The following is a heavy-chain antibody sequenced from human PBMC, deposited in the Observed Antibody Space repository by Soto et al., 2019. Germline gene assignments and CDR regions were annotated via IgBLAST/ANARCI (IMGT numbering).Heavy chain of an antibody. J-gene: IGHJ6*02. CDR3: TTGTGTTGEGGWREDV. Sequence: KPGGSLRLSCAASGFTFTNAWMSWVRQAPGKGLEWVGRIKNKTDGGTTDYAAPVKGRFTISRDDSKNTLYLQMNSLQPEDTAVYYCTTGTGTTGEGGWREDVWGQGTTVTVSS. CDR1: GFTFTNAW. V-gene: IGHV3-15*01. CDR2: IKNKTDGGTT. D-gene: IGHD1-1*01.